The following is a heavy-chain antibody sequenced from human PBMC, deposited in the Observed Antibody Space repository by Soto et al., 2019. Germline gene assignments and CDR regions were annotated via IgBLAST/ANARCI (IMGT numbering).Heavy chain of an antibody. CDR3: ARERRRYTNAFDI. J-gene: IGHJ3*02. V-gene: IGHV3-30-3*01. CDR2: ISYDGSNK. Sequence: GGSLRLSCAASGFTFSSYAMHWVRQAPGKGLEWVAVISYDGSNKYYADSVKGRFTISRDNSKNTLYLQMNSLRAEDTAVYYCARERRRYTNAFDIWGQGTMVTVSS. CDR1: GFTFSSYA. D-gene: IGHD5-18*01.